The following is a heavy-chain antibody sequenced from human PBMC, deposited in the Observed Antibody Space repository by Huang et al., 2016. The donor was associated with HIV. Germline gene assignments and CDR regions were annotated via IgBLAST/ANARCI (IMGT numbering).Heavy chain of an antibody. V-gene: IGHV4-34*01. CDR1: GGSFSCYY. Sequence: QVQLQQWGAGLLKPSETLSLTCAVYGGSFSCYYWSWIRQSPGKGLEWIGEINHSGSTHYNPSLKSRLTISGDTSKNQFSLKLSSVTAADTAVYYCARERMMSWLDDHDAFDIWGQGTMVTASS. D-gene: IGHD1-1*01. CDR3: ARERMMSWLDDHDAFDI. CDR2: INHSGST. J-gene: IGHJ3*02.